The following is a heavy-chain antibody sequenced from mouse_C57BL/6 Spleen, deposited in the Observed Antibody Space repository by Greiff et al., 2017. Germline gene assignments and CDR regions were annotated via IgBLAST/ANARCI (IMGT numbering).Heavy chain of an antibody. CDR1: GFTFSDYY. CDR2: INYDGSST. V-gene: IGHV5-16*01. J-gene: IGHJ1*03. Sequence: EVKVVESEGGLVQPGSSMKLSCTASGFTFSDYYMAWVRQVPEKGLEWVANINYDGSSTYYLDSLKSRFIISRDNAKNILYLQMSSLKSEDTATYYCAKKEEDGYWYFDVWGTGTTVTVSS. CDR3: AKKEEDGYWYFDV. D-gene: IGHD2-3*01.